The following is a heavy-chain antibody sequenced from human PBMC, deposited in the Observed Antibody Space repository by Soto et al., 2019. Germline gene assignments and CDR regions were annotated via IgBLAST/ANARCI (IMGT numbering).Heavy chain of an antibody. V-gene: IGHV3-74*01. CDR2: INGDGGTT. CDR3: GSNGDPPFDC. CDR1: GFTFSSSW. Sequence: EVQLVESGGGLVQPGGSLRLSCAASGFTFSSSWMHWVRQAPGKGLVWVSRINGDGGTTDYADSVKGRFTISRDNAKNTLSLQIHSPKSDDTGGYYLGSNGDPPFDCWGQGTLVTVSS. D-gene: IGHD2-8*01. J-gene: IGHJ4*02.